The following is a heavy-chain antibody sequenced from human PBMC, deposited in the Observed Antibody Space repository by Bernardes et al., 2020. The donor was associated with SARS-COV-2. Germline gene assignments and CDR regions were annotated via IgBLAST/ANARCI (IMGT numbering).Heavy chain of an antibody. D-gene: IGHD6-19*01. J-gene: IGHJ5*02. CDR1: GFTFSSYD. CDR3: ARGLSSGWYYWFDP. Sequence: GSLRLSCAASGFTFSSYDMHWVRQATGKGLEWVSAIGTAGDTYYPGSVKGRFTISRENAKNSLYLQMNSLRAGDTAVYYCARGLSSGWYYWFDPWGQGTLVTVSS. V-gene: IGHV3-13*01. CDR2: IGTAGDT.